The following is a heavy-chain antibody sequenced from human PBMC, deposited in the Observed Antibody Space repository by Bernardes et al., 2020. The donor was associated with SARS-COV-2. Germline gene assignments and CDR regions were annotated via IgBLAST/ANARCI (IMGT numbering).Heavy chain of an antibody. J-gene: IGHJ6*02. CDR2: ISAYNDNT. D-gene: IGHD6-25*01. V-gene: IGHV1-18*04. Sequence: ASVKVSCKASGYTFTSYGISWVRQAPGQGLEWMGWISAYNDNTNYAQKLQGRLTMTADTSTSTAYMELRSLRSDDTAVYFCARDSGPRYYGMDVWGQGNTLNVFS. CDR1: GYTFTSYG. CDR3: ARDSGPRYYGMDV.